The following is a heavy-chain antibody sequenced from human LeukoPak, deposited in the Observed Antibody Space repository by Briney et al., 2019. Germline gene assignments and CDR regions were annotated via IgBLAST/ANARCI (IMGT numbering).Heavy chain of an antibody. CDR3: ARDRSGWDYFDY. CDR1: GFTFSNSD. CDR2: IQTAGDT. Sequence: PGGSLRLSCAASGFTFSNSDMHWVRQVPGKGLEWVALIQTAGDTYYPASVKGRFTIFRQNAKNSLYLQMKSLRAEDTAVYYCARDRSGWDYFDYWGRGTLVTVSS. D-gene: IGHD6-19*01. J-gene: IGHJ4*02. V-gene: IGHV3-13*01.